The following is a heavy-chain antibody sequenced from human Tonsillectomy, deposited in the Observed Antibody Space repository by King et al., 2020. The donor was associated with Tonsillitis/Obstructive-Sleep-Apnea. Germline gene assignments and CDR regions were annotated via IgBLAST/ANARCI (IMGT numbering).Heavy chain of an antibody. V-gene: IGHV1-46*01. CDR1: GYTFTRNY. J-gene: IGHJ4*02. D-gene: IGHD2-15*01. CDR2: INPSDGIT. CDR3: VRDDKDGRHLDN. Sequence: QVQLVESGAEVKKPGASVKVSCKASGYTFTRNYLHWVRQAPGQGLEWMGIINPSDGITTYAQKFPGRVTMTSDTSTSTVNMELSSLKSEDTAMYFCVRDDKDGRHLDNWGQGSLVTVSS.